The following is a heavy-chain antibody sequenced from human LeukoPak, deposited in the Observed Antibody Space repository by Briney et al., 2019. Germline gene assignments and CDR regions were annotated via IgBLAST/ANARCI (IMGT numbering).Heavy chain of an antibody. CDR1: GFTVSSNY. CDR3: ARAIQSHLLKGYFDY. J-gene: IGHJ4*02. D-gene: IGHD2-2*01. Sequence: PGGSLRLSCAPFGFTVSSNYMSWVRQAPGKGLEWVSTIYSDGTPYYADSLKGRFTISRDNSKNTLYLRMSSLRAEDTAIYYCARAIQSHLLKGYFDYWGQGTLVTVSS. CDR2: IYSDGTP. V-gene: IGHV3-53*01.